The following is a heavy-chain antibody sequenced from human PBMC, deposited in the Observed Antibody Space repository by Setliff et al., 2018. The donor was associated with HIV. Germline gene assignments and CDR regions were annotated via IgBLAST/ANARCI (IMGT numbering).Heavy chain of an antibody. V-gene: IGHV3-74*01. CDR2: INSDGSST. CDR3: VREGEYFDTIGHYLVRRFFDL. D-gene: IGHD3-9*01. Sequence: GGSLRLSCAASGFTFSGYWMHWVRQAPGKGLVWVSRINSDGSSTTYADSVKGRFSISRDNSKNSLYLQMISLRAEDTAVYYCVREGEYFDTIGHYLVRRFFDLWGQGTMVTVSS. CDR1: GFTFSGYW. J-gene: IGHJ3*01.